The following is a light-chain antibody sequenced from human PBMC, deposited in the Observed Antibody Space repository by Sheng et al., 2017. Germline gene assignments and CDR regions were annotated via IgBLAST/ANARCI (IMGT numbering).Light chain of an antibody. CDR2: DDR. CDR3: QIWDSGGDHPGMV. V-gene: IGLV3-21*03. Sequence: SYVMTQPPSVSVAPGKTASITCGGDHLGSKSVHWYQHKAGQAPLLVLYDDRDRPSGIPERFFGSTSGHTATLTISRVEAGDEADYYCQIWDSGGDHPGMVFGGGTKLTVL. J-gene: IGLJ2*01. CDR1: HLGSKS.